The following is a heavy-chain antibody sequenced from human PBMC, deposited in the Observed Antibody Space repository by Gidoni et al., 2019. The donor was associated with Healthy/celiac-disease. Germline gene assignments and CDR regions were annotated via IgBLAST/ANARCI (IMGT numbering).Heavy chain of an antibody. CDR2: INPNSGGT. D-gene: IGHD4-17*01. J-gene: IGHJ5*02. V-gene: IGHV1-2*07. Sequence: QVQLVQSGAEAKKPGASVKVPCKASGYTFTGYYMHWVRQAPGQGLEWMGWINPNSGGTNYAHKFQGRVTMTRDTSISTAYMELSRLRSDDTAVYYCARVEGSGDYWDNWFDPWGQGTLVTVSS. CDR1: GYTFTGYY. CDR3: ARVEGSGDYWDNWFDP.